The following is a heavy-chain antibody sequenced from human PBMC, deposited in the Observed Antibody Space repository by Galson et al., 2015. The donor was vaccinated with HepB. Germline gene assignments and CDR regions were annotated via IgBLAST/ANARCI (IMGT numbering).Heavy chain of an antibody. CDR3: ARDGRHYDFWSGYYPLGY. Sequence: SLRLSCAASGFTFSSYGMHWVRQAPGKGLEWVAVIWYDGSNKYYADSVKGRFTISRDNSKNTLYLQMNSLRAEDTAVYYCARDGRHYDFWSGYYPLGYWGQGTLVTVSS. D-gene: IGHD3-3*01. CDR1: GFTFSSYG. V-gene: IGHV3-33*01. CDR2: IWYDGSNK. J-gene: IGHJ4*02.